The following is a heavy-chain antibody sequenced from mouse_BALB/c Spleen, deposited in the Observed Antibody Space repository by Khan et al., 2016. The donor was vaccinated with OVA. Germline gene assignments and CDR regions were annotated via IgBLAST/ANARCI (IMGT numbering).Heavy chain of an antibody. CDR2: IDPYDSET. CDR3: ARNPFSY. V-gene: IGHV1-52*01. J-gene: IGHJ3*01. CDR1: GYTFTSYW. Sequence: QVQLQQPGAELVRPGASVKLSCEASGYTFTSYWMNWVKQSPEQGLEWIGRIDPYDSETPYNQNFKDKAILHVDKSSSKAYMQLSSLTSDDSAVDYCARNPFSYWGQGTLVTVSA.